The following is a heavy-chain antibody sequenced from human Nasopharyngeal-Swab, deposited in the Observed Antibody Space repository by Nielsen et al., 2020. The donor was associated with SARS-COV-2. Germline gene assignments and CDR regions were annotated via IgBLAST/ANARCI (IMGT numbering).Heavy chain of an antibody. CDR1: GGSISSYY. D-gene: IGHD3-10*01. Sequence: SETLSLTCTVSGGSISSYYWSWIRQPPGKGLEWIGYIYYSGSTNYNPSLKRRVTISVDTYKNQFSLKLSSVTAADTAVYYCARGSGSRRNWFDPWGHGTLVTVSS. CDR2: IYYSGST. J-gene: IGHJ5*02. V-gene: IGHV4-59*01. CDR3: ARGSGSRRNWFDP.